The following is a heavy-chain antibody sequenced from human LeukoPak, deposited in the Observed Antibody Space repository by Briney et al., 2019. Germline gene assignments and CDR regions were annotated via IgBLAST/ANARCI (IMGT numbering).Heavy chain of an antibody. Sequence: GGSLRLSCAASGFTFSSYGMHWVRQAPGKGLEWVAVIWYDGSNKYYADSVKGRFTISRDNSKNTLCLQMNSLRAEDTAVYYCARDGNHYGMDVWGQGTTVTVSS. V-gene: IGHV3-33*01. CDR2: IWYDGSNK. J-gene: IGHJ6*02. CDR3: ARDGNHYGMDV. CDR1: GFTFSSYG. D-gene: IGHD1-1*01.